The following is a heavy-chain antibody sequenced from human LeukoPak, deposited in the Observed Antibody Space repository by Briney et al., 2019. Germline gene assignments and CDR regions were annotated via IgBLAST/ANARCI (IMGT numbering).Heavy chain of an antibody. CDR2: INPNSGGT. Sequence: GASVKVSCKASGYTFTGYYMHWVRQAPGQGLEWMEWINPNSGGTSYAQKFQGRVTMTRDTSISTAYMELSRLRSDDTAVYYCARSDCSSASCYDSDWFDPWGQGTLVTVSS. D-gene: IGHD2-2*01. J-gene: IGHJ5*02. V-gene: IGHV1-2*02. CDR3: ARSDCSSASCYDSDWFDP. CDR1: GYTFTGYY.